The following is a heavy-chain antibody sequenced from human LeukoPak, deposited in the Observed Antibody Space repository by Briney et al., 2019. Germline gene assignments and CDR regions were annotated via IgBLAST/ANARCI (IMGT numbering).Heavy chain of an antibody. CDR2: IYHSGST. Sequence: SETLSLTCTVSGYSISSGYYWDWIRQPPGKGLEWIGSIYHSGSTYYNPSLESRVTISVDTSKNQFSLKLSSVTAADTAVYYCARELTLNYDILTGYYYFDYWGQGTLVTVSS. V-gene: IGHV4-38-2*02. D-gene: IGHD3-9*01. CDR1: GYSISSGYY. CDR3: ARELTLNYDILTGYYYFDY. J-gene: IGHJ4*02.